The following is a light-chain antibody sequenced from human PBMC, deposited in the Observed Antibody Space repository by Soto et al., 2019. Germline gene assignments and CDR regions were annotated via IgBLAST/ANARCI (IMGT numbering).Light chain of an antibody. CDR3: QQYNSYSPT. CDR2: DAS. Sequence: DIQMTQPPSTLSASVGDRVTMTCRASQSISSWLAWYQQKPGKAPKLLIYDASSLESGVPSRFSGSGSGTEFTLTISSLQPDDFATYYCQQYNSYSPTFGQGTKLEIK. V-gene: IGKV1-5*01. CDR1: QSISSW. J-gene: IGKJ2*01.